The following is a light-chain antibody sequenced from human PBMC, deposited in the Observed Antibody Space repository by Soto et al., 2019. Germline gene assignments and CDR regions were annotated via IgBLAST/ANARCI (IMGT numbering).Light chain of an antibody. J-gene: IGKJ2*01. CDR3: QQYESTPPT. CDR2: WAS. V-gene: IGKV4-1*01. CDR1: KSVLYSSNNKNY. Sequence: DIVMTQSPDSLAVSLGERATINCKSSKSVLYSSNNKNYLAWYQQRPGQPPKLLIYWASTRESGVPDRCSGSGSGKDFTLTITSLQAEDAAVYYCQQYESTPPTFGRGTKLEIK.